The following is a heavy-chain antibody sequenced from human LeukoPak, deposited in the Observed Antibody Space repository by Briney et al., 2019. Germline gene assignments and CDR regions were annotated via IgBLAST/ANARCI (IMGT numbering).Heavy chain of an antibody. CDR2: IIPILGIA. CDR3: ARDMGYCSSTSCYRIDYYYYYGMDV. D-gene: IGHD2-2*01. J-gene: IGHJ6*02. Sequence: GASVKVSCKASGGTFSSYTISWVRQAPGQRLEWMGRIIPILGIANYAQKFQGRVTITADKSTSTAYMELSSLRSEDTAVYYCARDMGYCSSTSCYRIDYYYYYGMDVWGQGTTVTVSS. V-gene: IGHV1-69*04. CDR1: GGTFSSYT.